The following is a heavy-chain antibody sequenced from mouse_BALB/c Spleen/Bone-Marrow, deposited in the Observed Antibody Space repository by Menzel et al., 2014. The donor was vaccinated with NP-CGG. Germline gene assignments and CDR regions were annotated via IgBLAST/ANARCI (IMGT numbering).Heavy chain of an antibody. V-gene: IGHV5-17*02. CDR1: GFTFSSFS. CDR3: VRSGSSSGYFDY. CDR2: ISSGSSTI. Sequence: VQLQQSGGGLVQPGGSRKLSCAASGFTFSSFSMHWVRQAPEKGLEWVAYISSGSSTIYYGDTVMGRFTISRDNPKNTLFLQMTSLRSEDTATYYCVRSGSSSGYFDYWGQGATLTVSS. J-gene: IGHJ2*01. D-gene: IGHD1-1*01.